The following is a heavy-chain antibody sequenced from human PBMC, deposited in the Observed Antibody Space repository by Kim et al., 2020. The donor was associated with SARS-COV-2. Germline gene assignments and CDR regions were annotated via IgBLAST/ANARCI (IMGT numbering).Heavy chain of an antibody. D-gene: IGHD2-21*01. CDR1: GFTVSSNY. CDR3: ARDLKGGDGYTT. V-gene: IGHV3-53*01. Sequence: GGSLRLSCAASGFTVSSNYMSWVRQAPGKGLEWVSVIYSGGSTYYADSVKGRFTISRDNSKNTLYLQMNSLRAEDTAVYYCARDLKGGDGYTTWGQGTLVTVSS. J-gene: IGHJ5*02. CDR2: IYSGGST.